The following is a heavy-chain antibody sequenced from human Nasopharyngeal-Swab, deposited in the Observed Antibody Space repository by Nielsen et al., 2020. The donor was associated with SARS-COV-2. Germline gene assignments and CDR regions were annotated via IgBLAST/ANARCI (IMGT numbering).Heavy chain of an antibody. CDR1: GYTFTGYY. Sequence: ASVNVSCKASGYTFTGYYMHWVRQAPGQGLEWMGRINPNSGGTNYAQKFQGRVTMTRDTSISTAYTELSRLRSDDTAVYYCARANLYSSGWYIPDYWGQGTLVTVSS. D-gene: IGHD6-19*01. CDR2: INPNSGGT. V-gene: IGHV1-2*06. CDR3: ARANLYSSGWYIPDY. J-gene: IGHJ4*02.